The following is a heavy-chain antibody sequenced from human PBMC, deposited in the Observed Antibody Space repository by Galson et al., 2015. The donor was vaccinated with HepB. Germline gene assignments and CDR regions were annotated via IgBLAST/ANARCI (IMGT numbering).Heavy chain of an antibody. J-gene: IGHJ5*02. V-gene: IGHV3-33*08. Sequence: SLRLSCAASGFTFSSYGMHWVRQAPGKGLEWVAVIWYDGSNKYYADSVKGRFTISRDNSKNTLYLQMNSLRAEDPAVYYCARDGGELERRRAWFDPWGQGTLVTVSS. CDR1: GFTFSSYG. D-gene: IGHD1-1*01. CDR3: ARDGGELERRRAWFDP. CDR2: IWYDGSNK.